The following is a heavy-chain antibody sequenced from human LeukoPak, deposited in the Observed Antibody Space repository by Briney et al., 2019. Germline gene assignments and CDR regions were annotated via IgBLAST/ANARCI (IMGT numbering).Heavy chain of an antibody. D-gene: IGHD6-19*01. Sequence: PSETLSFTCTVSGGSSSAYYYTWIRQPPGKGLEWIGLIYNSGSTNYNPSLKSRVIISADTSKNQFSLKLTSVTAADTAVYYCAREFSDWGQGTLVTVSS. CDR2: IYNSGST. CDR3: AREFSD. CDR1: GGSSSAYY. V-gene: IGHV4-59*01. J-gene: IGHJ4*02.